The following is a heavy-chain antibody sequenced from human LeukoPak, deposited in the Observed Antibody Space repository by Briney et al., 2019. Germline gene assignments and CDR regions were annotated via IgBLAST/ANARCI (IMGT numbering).Heavy chain of an antibody. CDR2: IYYSGST. Sequence: SETLSLTCTVSGGSISSYYWSWIRQPPGKGLEWIGYIYYSGSTNYNPSLKSRVTISVDTSKNQFCLKLSSVTAADTAVYYCARGKVDYYDSSGPQPVDYWGQGTLVTVSS. CDR1: GGSISSYY. D-gene: IGHD3-22*01. V-gene: IGHV4-59*01. CDR3: ARGKVDYYDSSGPQPVDY. J-gene: IGHJ4*02.